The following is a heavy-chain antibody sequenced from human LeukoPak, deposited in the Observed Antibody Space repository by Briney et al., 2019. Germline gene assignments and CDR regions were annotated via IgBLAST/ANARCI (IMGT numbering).Heavy chain of an antibody. CDR2: IYYSGST. J-gene: IGHJ4*02. CDR1: GGSISSGDYY. CDR3: ARMTTVTTDFDY. Sequence: SQTLSLTRTVSGGSISSGDYYWSWIRQPPGKGLEWIGYIYYSGSTYYNPSLKSRVTISVDTSKNQFSLKLSSVTAADTAVYYCARMTTVTTDFDYWGQGTLVTVSS. V-gene: IGHV4-30-4*08. D-gene: IGHD4-11*01.